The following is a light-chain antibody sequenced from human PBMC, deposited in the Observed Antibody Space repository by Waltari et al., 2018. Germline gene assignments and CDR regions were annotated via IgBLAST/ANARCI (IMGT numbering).Light chain of an antibody. CDR3: QQGNSYPYS. CDR2: SAN. V-gene: IGKV1-17*01. J-gene: IGKJ2*03. CDR1: QGISSY. Sequence: DIQMSQSPSSLSASVGARVTISCRASQGISSYLSWYQQKPGKAPKLLIYSANSLASGVPSRFSGSASGTDFTLTISSLQPEDFATYYCQQGNSYPYSFGQGTKVEIK.